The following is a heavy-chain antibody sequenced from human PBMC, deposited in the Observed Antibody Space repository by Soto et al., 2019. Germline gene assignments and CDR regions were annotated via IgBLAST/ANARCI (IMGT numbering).Heavy chain of an antibody. Sequence: EVQLVESGGGLVQPGGSLRLSCAASGFTFSSYSMNWVRQAPGKGLEWVSNISSSSSIIYYADSVKGRFTISRDNAKNTLFRQMNSLRAEDTAVYYCARENPARGGGAFDIWGQGTMVTVSS. J-gene: IGHJ3*02. D-gene: IGHD3-16*01. CDR3: ARENPARGGGAFDI. CDR2: ISSSSSII. CDR1: GFTFSSYS. V-gene: IGHV3-48*01.